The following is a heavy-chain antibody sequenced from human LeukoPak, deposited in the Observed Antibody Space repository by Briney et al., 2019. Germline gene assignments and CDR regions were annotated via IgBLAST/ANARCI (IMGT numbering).Heavy chain of an antibody. D-gene: IGHD3-22*01. CDR1: AGSISSSHYY. J-gene: IGHJ4*02. CDR2: IHSSGST. Sequence: SETLSLTCTVSAGSISSSHYYWSCILQPPGKGLEWIGYIHSSGSTYYNPSLQSQVIISVDTSKNQFSLKLSSLTAADTAVYYCARDSSGYSMFDSWGQGTLVTVSS. V-gene: IGHV4-30-4*01. CDR3: ARDSSGYSMFDS.